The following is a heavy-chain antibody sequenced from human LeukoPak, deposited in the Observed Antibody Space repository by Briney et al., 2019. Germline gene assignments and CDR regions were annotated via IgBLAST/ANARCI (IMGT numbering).Heavy chain of an antibody. CDR1: GGTFSSYA. Sequence: SVTVSCKASGGTFSSYAITWVRQAPGQGLEWMGGIIPIFGTVTYAQRFQGRVTITADESTSTAYMELSSLRSEDTAVYYCARQIRGWSADYWGQGTLVTVSS. CDR3: ARQIRGWSADY. CDR2: IIPIFGTV. D-gene: IGHD6-19*01. J-gene: IGHJ4*02. V-gene: IGHV1-69*13.